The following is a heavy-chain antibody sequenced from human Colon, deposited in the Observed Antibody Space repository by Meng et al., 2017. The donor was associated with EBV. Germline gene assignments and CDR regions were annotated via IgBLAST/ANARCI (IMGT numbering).Heavy chain of an antibody. Sequence: HVHLQPWCLVLLKPSEPLSRTCSVFGGSFSGNFWTWIRQSPGEGLEWIGEIHHSGSTKYNPSLKNRVSISLDTSKKQFSLQLTSVTAADTAVYFCARDPAQEDFDTSGYMYDSWGPGTLVTVSS. V-gene: IGHV4-34*02. J-gene: IGHJ5*01. D-gene: IGHD3-22*01. CDR1: GGSFSGNF. CDR3: ARDPAQEDFDTSGYMYDS. CDR2: IHHSGST.